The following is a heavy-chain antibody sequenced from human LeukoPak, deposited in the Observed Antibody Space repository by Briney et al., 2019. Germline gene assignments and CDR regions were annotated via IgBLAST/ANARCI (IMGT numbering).Heavy chain of an antibody. Sequence: SVKVSCKASGGTFSSYAISWVRQAPGQGLEWMGRIIPILGIANYAQKFQGRVTIIADKSTSTAYMELSSLRSEDTAVYYCASVGGSQKTEYFQHWGQGTLVTVSS. CDR2: IIPILGIA. CDR1: GGTFSSYA. D-gene: IGHD1-26*01. V-gene: IGHV1-69*04. J-gene: IGHJ1*01. CDR3: ASVGGSQKTEYFQH.